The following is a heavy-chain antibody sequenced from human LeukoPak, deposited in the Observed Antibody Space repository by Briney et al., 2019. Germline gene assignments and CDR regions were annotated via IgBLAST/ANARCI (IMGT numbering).Heavy chain of an antibody. Sequence: SVKVSCKASGCTFSSYAISWVRQAPGQGLEWMGRIIPNFGTANYAQKLQGRVTITTDESTSTAYMELRSLRSEDTAVYYCARDPGQWLVRGGYFHYRGQATLVTVSS. D-gene: IGHD6-19*01. CDR2: IIPNFGTA. J-gene: IGHJ4*02. CDR1: GCTFSSYA. CDR3: ARDPGQWLVRGGYFHY. V-gene: IGHV1-69*05.